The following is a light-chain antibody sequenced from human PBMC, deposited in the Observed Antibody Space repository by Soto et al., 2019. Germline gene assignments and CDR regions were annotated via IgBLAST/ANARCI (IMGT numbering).Light chain of an antibody. CDR2: GDI. Sequence: QSVLTQPPSVSGAPGQRVTISCTGSSSNIGARYDVHWYQHLPGTAPKLLIYGDINRPSGVPDRFSGSKSGTSASQAITGLQAEDEADYYCQSYDSSLSGGVFGTGTKVTVL. CDR1: SSNIGARYD. CDR3: QSYDSSLSGGV. V-gene: IGLV1-40*01. J-gene: IGLJ1*01.